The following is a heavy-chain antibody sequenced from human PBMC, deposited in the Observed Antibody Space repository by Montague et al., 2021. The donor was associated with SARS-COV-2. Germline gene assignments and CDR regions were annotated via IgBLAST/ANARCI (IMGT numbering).Heavy chain of an antibody. CDR3: ARGLPYQMVAGAIPNDAMDV. CDR1: GASISSGGFY. J-gene: IGHJ6*02. CDR2: IYYSGTT. V-gene: IGHV4-31*03. Sequence: TLSLTCTVSGASISSGGFYWSWLRQHPRKGLEWIGFIYYSGTTYHNPSLKSRLTISKDTSKNQFSLKLSSVTAADTAVYYCARGLPYQMVAGAIPNDAMDVWGQGTTVTVSS. D-gene: IGHD2-15*01.